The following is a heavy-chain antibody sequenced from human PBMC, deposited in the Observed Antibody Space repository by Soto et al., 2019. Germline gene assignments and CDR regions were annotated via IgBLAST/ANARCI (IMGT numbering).Heavy chain of an antibody. CDR3: ARSLLQGDF. J-gene: IGHJ4*02. D-gene: IGHD2-21*01. CDR1: GYTFIHSY. Sequence: QVQLVQSGAEVKKPGASVKISCKASGYTFIHSYIHWVRQAPGQGLEWRAIINPNVGSTYYAQKFQGRVTVTRDTSTTTVSMELNSLESDDTAVYFCARSLLQGDFWGQGTLVTVSS. V-gene: IGHV1-46*01. CDR2: INPNVGST.